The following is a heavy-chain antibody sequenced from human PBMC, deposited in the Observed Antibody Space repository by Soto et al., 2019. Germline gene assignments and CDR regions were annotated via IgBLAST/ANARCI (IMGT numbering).Heavy chain of an antibody. J-gene: IGHJ4*02. Sequence: QVQLVQSGAEVKKPGSSVKDSCKASGGTFSSYAISWVRQAPGQGLEWMGGIIPIFCTANYAQKFQGRVTTTADDSTSTAYMELGSLGSEDTAVYYCAGSMGDFGVVILPHAAVYYFVYWGKGAQVTVSS. D-gene: IGHD3-3*01. CDR3: AGSMGDFGVVILPHAAVYYFVY. CDR2: IIPIFCTA. CDR1: GGTFSSYA. V-gene: IGHV1-69*12.